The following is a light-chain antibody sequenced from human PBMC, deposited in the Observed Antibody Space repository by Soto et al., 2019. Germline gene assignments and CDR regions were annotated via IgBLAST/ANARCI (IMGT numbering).Light chain of an antibody. CDR1: SIDVGDNNY. CDR2: EVS. J-gene: IGLJ1*01. Sequence: LAQPASVSGSPGQSITISCSGSSIDVGDNNYVSWYQHHPGKAPKLIIYEVSNRPSGVSNRFSGSSSDNTASLTISGLLPDDEADYYCSSYTTSSTPSYVFGTGTKLTVL. V-gene: IGLV2-14*01. CDR3: SSYTTSSTPSYV.